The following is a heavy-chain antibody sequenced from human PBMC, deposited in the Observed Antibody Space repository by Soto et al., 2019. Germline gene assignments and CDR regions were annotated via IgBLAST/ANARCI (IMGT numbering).Heavy chain of an antibody. CDR3: PRQPVVAATPRWFDP. D-gene: IGHD2-15*01. CDR1: GFTFSDYT. J-gene: IGHJ5*02. Sequence: GGSLRLSCAASGFTFSDYTMNWVRQAPGRGLEWVSSISSLSTHIYYADSLKGRFTISRDNAKYSLYLQMNSLRAEDTAIFYCPRQPVVAATPRWFDPWGKGTLVPVSP. V-gene: IGHV3-21*06. CDR2: ISSLSTHI.